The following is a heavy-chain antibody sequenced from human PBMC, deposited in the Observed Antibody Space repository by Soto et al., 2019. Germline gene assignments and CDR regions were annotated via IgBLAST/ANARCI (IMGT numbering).Heavy chain of an antibody. D-gene: IGHD1-26*01. J-gene: IGHJ4*02. Sequence: QVQLVQSGAEVKKPGASVKVSCKASGYTFTSYGISWVRQAPGQGLEWMGWISVYNGNTNYAQKLQGRVTMTTDTTTSTVYMELRSLRSDDTAVYYCARSKVGATMERYFDYCGQGTLVTVSS. V-gene: IGHV1-18*01. CDR1: GYTFTSYG. CDR2: ISVYNGNT. CDR3: ARSKVGATMERYFDY.